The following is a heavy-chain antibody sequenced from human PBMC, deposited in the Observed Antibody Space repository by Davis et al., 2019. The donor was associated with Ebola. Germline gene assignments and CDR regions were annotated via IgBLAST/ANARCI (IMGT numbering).Heavy chain of an antibody. J-gene: IGHJ6*02. D-gene: IGHD3-9*01. V-gene: IGHV3-21*01. CDR1: GFTFSSYS. CDR3: AKDLVFNYYYYGMDV. Sequence: GESLKISCAASGFTFSSYSMNWVRQAPGKGLEWVSSISSSSSYIYYADSVKGRFTISRDNAKNSLYLQMNSLRAEDTAVYYCAKDLVFNYYYYGMDVWGQGTTVTVSS. CDR2: ISSSSSYI.